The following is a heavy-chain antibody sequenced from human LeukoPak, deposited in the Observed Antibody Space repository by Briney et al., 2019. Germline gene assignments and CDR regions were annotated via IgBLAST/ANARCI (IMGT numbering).Heavy chain of an antibody. Sequence: ASVKVSCKGTGYMVTRHYLHCLGPAPGQGLEWMGVINPSGGGTSYAQKFQGRVTMTRDTSTSTVYMDLRSLRSEDTAVYFCARDILAVSPNLREPWGQGTLVTVSS. CDR3: ARDILAVSPNLREP. CDR1: GYMVTRHY. D-gene: IGHD6-19*01. V-gene: IGHV1-46*01. CDR2: INPSGGGT. J-gene: IGHJ5*02.